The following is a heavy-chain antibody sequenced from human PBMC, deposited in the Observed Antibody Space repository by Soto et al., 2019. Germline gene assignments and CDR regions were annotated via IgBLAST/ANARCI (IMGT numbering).Heavy chain of an antibody. CDR1: GHTFSSYG. CDR3: ARESWSSTSCYLGNSVAH. V-gene: IGHV1-18*04. D-gene: IGHD2-2*01. Sequence: RFSCTSAGHTFSSYGISGVRHGPGPVLEWMGWISAYNGNTNYAQKLQGRVTMTTDTSTSTAYMELRSLRSDDTAVYYCARESWSSTSCYLGNSVAHWRQGALVTVSA. J-gene: IGHJ5*02. CDR2: ISAYNGNT.